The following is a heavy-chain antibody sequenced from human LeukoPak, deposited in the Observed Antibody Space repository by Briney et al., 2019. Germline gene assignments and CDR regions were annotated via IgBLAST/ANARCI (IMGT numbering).Heavy chain of an antibody. V-gene: IGHV4-34*01. D-gene: IGHD3-22*01. CDR3: ARGRGSGSYNWFDP. CDR1: GGSFSGYY. CDR2: INHSGST. Sequence: PSETLSLTCAVYGGSFSGYYWSRIRQPPGKGVEWIGEINHSGSTNYNPSLKSRVTISVDTSKNQFSLKLSSVTAADTAVYYCARGRGSGSYNWFDPWGQGTLVTVSS. J-gene: IGHJ5*02.